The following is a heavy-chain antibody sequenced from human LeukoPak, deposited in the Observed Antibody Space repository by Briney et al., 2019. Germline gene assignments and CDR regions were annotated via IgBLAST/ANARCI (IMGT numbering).Heavy chain of an antibody. D-gene: IGHD6-19*01. CDR3: ARSGGWLNN. CDR1: GDSVSSNSDA. V-gene: IGHV6-1*01. CDR2: TYHRSKWQN. J-gene: IGHJ4*02. Sequence: SQTLSLTCAISGDSVSSNSDAWNWIRQSPSRGLEWLGRTYHRSKWQNDYAVSVKSRITIKPDTSKNQFSLQLNSVTPEDTAVYYCARSGGWLNNWGQGTLVTVSS.